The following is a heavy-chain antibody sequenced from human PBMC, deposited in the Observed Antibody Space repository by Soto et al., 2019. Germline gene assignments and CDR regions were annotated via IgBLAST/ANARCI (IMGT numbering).Heavy chain of an antibody. Sequence: QVQLVQSGAEVKKPGSSVKVSCKASGGTFSSYAISWVRQAPGQGLEWMGGIIPIFGTANYAQKFQGRVTITADESTSADYMELSSLRSEDTAVYYCARDPAYGSGSPPGFDPWGQGTLVTVSS. V-gene: IGHV1-69*12. J-gene: IGHJ5*02. CDR3: ARDPAYGSGSPPGFDP. CDR2: IIPIFGTA. CDR1: GGTFSSYA. D-gene: IGHD3-10*01.